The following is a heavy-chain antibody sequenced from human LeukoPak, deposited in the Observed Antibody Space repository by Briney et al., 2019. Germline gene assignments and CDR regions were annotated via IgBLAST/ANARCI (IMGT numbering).Heavy chain of an antibody. D-gene: IGHD3-3*01. CDR3: ARQGNYDFWSGYYDAFDI. J-gene: IGHJ3*02. CDR2: IYYSGST. CDR1: GGSISSYY. Sequence: NPSETLSLTCTVSGGSISSYYWSWIRQPPGKGLEWIGSIYYSGSTYYNPSLKSRVTISVDTSKNQFSLKLSSVTAADTAVYYCARQGNYDFWSGYYDAFDIWGQGTMVTVSS. V-gene: IGHV4-39*01.